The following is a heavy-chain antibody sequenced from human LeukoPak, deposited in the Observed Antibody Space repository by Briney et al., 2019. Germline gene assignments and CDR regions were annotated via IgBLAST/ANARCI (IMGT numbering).Heavy chain of an antibody. CDR2: IYRSGST. CDR3: AREGLNMVRGIIPKEAWGWFDP. D-gene: IGHD3-10*01. CDR1: GVSISSYY. V-gene: IGHV4-4*07. J-gene: IGHJ5*02. Sequence: TSETLSLTCSVSGVSISSYYWTWIRQPAGKGLEWIGRIYRSGSTNYNPSLKSRVTISVDTSKNQFSLKLSSVTAADTAVYYCAREGLNMVRGIIPKEAWGWFDPWGQGTLVTVSS.